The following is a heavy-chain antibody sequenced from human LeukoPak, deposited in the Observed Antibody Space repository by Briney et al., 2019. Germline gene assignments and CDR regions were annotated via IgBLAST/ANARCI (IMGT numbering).Heavy chain of an antibody. CDR3: ARHDYGGNAGDY. D-gene: IGHD4-23*01. J-gene: IGHJ4*02. Sequence: PGGSLRLSCAASGFTFSSYSMNWVRQAPGKGLEWVSYIGTSSSTIYYADSVKGRFTISRDNAKNSLYLQMSSLRAEDTAVYYCARHDYGGNAGDYWGQGSLVSVCS. CDR2: IGTSSSTI. V-gene: IGHV3-48*01. CDR1: GFTFSSYS.